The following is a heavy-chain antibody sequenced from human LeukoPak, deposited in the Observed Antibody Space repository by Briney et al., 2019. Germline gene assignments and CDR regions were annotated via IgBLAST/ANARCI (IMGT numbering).Heavy chain of an antibody. CDR2: IYPTDSIT. D-gene: IGHD4-17*01. CDR1: GYDFSSKW. J-gene: IGHJ5*02. V-gene: IGHV5-51*01. CDR3: ARLAPDYADYWFDP. Sequence: GESLKISCKTSGYDFSSKWIGWVRQMPGKGLEWMGIIYPTDSITKYSPSFRGHVTMSVDTSVNTAYLQWTSLGASDTAIYYCARLAPDYADYWFDPWGQGTLVTVSS.